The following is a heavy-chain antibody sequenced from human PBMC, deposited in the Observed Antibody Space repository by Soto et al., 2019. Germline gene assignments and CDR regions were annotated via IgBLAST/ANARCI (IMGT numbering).Heavy chain of an antibody. CDR1: GLTFTNYW. D-gene: IGHD4-17*01. CDR3: TKGLRNGDYK. J-gene: IGHJ4*02. V-gene: IGHV3-7*01. Sequence: GGSLRLSCAASGLTFTNYWMSWVRQAPGKGLEYMANINQDGSQKNYVDSVKGRFTISRDNTKNSLYLQMNSLRVEDTAVYYCTKGLRNGDYKRGQGTLVTVSS. CDR2: INQDGSQK.